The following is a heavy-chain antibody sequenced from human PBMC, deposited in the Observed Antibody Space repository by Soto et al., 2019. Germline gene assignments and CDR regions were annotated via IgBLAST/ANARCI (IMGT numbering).Heavy chain of an antibody. CDR2: IYHTGTT. Sequence: QVQLQESGPGLVKPSGTLSLTCAVSGDSVSSNYYWCWVRQPPGKGLEWIGEIYHTGTTNYNPSPKXXVTISVDKSNNQFSLDLSSVTAADTAVYYCARSAGWYAVHSWGPGTLVTVSS. CDR1: GDSVSSNYY. D-gene: IGHD6-19*01. V-gene: IGHV4-4*02. CDR3: ARSAGWYAVHS. J-gene: IGHJ4*02.